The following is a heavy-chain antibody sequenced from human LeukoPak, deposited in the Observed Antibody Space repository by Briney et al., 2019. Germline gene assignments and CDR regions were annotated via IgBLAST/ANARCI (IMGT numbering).Heavy chain of an antibody. CDR2: ISAYNGNT. Sequence: ASVKVSCKASGYTFTSYGISWVRQAPGQGLEWMGWISAYNGNTNYAHKLQGRVTMTTETSTSTDYMELRSLRSDDTAVYYCASGSSIDAFAIWGQGTMVTVS. V-gene: IGHV1-18*01. CDR3: ASGSSIDAFAI. CDR1: GYTFTSYG. J-gene: IGHJ3*02. D-gene: IGHD1-26*01.